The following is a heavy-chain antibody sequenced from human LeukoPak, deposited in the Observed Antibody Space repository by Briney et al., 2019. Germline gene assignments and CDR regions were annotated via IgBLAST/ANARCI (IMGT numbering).Heavy chain of an antibody. CDR3: ARDYYYGMDV. Sequence: GGSLRLSCAASGFTFSSYAMSWVRQAPGKGLEWVSAISGSGGSTYYADSVKGRFTISRDNAKNSLYLQMNSLRDEDTAVYYCARDYYYGMDVWGQGTTVTVSS. CDR1: GFTFSSYA. J-gene: IGHJ6*02. V-gene: IGHV3-23*01. CDR2: ISGSGGST.